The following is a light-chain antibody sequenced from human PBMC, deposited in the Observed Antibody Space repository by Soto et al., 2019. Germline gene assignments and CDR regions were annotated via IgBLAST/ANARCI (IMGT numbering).Light chain of an antibody. V-gene: IGLV1-40*01. CDR2: GNG. Sequence: QSVLTQPPSVSGAPGQRVTISCTGSSSNIGAGYDVHWYQQLPGTAPKLLIYGNGNRPSGVPDRFSGSKSGTSASLAITGLQAEDEADYYCQSYDSSLSGVFGGGTKHTVL. J-gene: IGLJ3*02. CDR1: SSNIGAGYD. CDR3: QSYDSSLSGV.